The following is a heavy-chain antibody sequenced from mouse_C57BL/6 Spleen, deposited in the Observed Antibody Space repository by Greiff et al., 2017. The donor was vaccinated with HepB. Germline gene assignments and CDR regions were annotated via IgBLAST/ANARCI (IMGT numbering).Heavy chain of an antibody. CDR1: GFTFSDYG. CDR3: AIEGYYYGSSYDAMDY. D-gene: IGHD1-1*01. J-gene: IGHJ4*01. CDR2: ISSGSSTI. Sequence: EVKLVESGGGLVKPGGSLKLSCAASGFTFSDYGMHWVRQAPEKGLEWVAYISSGSSTIYYADTVKGRFTISRDNAKNTLFLQMTSLRSEDTAMYYCAIEGYYYGSSYDAMDYWGQGTSVTVSS. V-gene: IGHV5-17*01.